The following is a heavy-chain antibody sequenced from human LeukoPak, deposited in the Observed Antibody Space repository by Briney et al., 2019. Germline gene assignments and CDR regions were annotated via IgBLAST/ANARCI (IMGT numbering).Heavy chain of an antibody. CDR1: GGSFSGYY. D-gene: IGHD3-9*01. J-gene: IGHJ5*02. V-gene: IGHV4-34*01. CDR3: AREAHTYYDILTGYYIPNWFDP. Sequence: SETLSLTCAVYGGSFSGYYWSWIRQPPGKGLEWIGEINHSGSTNYNPSLKSRVTISADTSKNQFSLKLSSVTAADTAVYYCAREAHTYYDILTGYYIPNWFDPWGQGTLVTVSS. CDR2: INHSGST.